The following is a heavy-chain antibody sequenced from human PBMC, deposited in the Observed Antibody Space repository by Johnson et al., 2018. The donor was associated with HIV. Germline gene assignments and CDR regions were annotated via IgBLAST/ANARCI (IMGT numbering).Heavy chain of an antibody. CDR2: VRRGGDT. Sequence: EVQLVESGGGLVQPGGSLRLSCAASGFTFSSYDMHWVRQTAGKGLEWVSPVRRGGDTYYPESLKGRFTLSIENAKNSLYLQMNSLRAGDTAVYYCARGACSGAFCYFGGAFDIWGQGTMVTVSS. J-gene: IGHJ3*02. CDR1: GFTFSSYD. D-gene: IGHD2-15*01. V-gene: IGHV3-13*01. CDR3: ARGACSGAFCYFGGAFDI.